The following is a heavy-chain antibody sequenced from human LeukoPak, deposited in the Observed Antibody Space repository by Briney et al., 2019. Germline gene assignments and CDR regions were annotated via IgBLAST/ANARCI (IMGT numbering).Heavy chain of an antibody. CDR2: IYYSGST. V-gene: IGHV4-59*01. J-gene: IGHJ6*02. D-gene: IGHD2-2*01. CDR3: ARDRGVVGPAAPHIYYYGTDV. Sequence: SETLSLTCTVSGGSISSYYWSWIRQPPGKGLEWIGYIYYSGSTNYNPSLKSRVTISVDTSENQFSLKLSSVTAADTAVYYCARDRGVVGPAAPHIYYYGTDVWGQGTTVTVSS. CDR1: GGSISSYY.